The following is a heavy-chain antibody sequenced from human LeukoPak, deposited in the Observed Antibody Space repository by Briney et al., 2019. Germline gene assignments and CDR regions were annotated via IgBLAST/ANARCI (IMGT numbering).Heavy chain of an antibody. V-gene: IGHV1-2*02. CDR1: GYTFTGYY. D-gene: IGHD2/OR15-2a*01. CDR3: AREVISLLGYGMDV. Sequence: ASVKVSCKASGYTFTGYYMHWVRQAPGQGLEWMGWINPNSGGTNYAQKFQGRVTMTRDTSISTAHMELSRLRSDDTAVYYCAREVISLLGYGMDVWGQGTTVTVSS. CDR2: INPNSGGT. J-gene: IGHJ6*02.